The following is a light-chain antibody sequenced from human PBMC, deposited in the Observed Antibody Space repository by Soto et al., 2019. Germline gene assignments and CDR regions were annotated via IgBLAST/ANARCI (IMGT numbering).Light chain of an antibody. CDR1: QSVTSNK. V-gene: IGKV3-20*01. CDR3: QQYGSPPPYT. CDR2: AAS. Sequence: ENVLTQSPVTLSLSPGERATLSCRASQSVTSNKVAWFQQKPGQAPRLLIRAASIRATGIPDRFSGSGSATDFTLTISRLEPEDFAVYYCQQYGSPPPYTFVQGTMLEIK. J-gene: IGKJ2*01.